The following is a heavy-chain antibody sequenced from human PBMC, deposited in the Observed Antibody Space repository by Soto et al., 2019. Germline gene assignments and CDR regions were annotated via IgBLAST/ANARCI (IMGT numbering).Heavy chain of an antibody. CDR2: ISSSSTI. J-gene: IGHJ6*03. Sequence: GGSLRLSCAASGFTFSSYSMNWVRQAPGKGLEWVSYISSSSTIYYADSVKGRFTISRDNAKNSLYLQMNSLRAEDTAVYYCARDGSAAYYYYMDVWGKGTTVTVSS. CDR1: GFTFSSYS. CDR3: ARDGSAAYYYYMDV. V-gene: IGHV3-48*01. D-gene: IGHD3-10*01.